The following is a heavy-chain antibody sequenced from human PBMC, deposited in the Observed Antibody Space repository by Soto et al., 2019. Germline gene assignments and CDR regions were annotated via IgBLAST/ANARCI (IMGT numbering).Heavy chain of an antibody. Sequence: SVKVSCKASGGTFSSYAISWVRQAPGQGLEWMGGIIPIFGTANYAQKFQGRVTITADESTSTAYMELSSLRSEDTAVYYCATRYLGYCSSTSCYVKNHAFDIWGQGTMVTVS. CDR1: GGTFSSYA. V-gene: IGHV1-69*13. CDR2: IIPIFGTA. D-gene: IGHD2-2*01. CDR3: ATRYLGYCSSTSCYVKNHAFDI. J-gene: IGHJ3*02.